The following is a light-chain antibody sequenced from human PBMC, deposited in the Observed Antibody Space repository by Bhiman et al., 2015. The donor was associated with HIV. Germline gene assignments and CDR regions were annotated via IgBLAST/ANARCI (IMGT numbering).Light chain of an antibody. CDR3: QVWHTGSEYV. V-gene: IGLV3-21*04. CDR1: NIGSQS. CDR2: YDS. J-gene: IGLJ1*01. Sequence: SYELTQSPSVSVAPGGTARIACGGNNIGSQSVHWYQQKPGQAPLLVIYYDSDRPSGIPERFSGSNSGNTATLTISRVEAGDEADYYCQVWHTGSEYVFGGGTTLTVL.